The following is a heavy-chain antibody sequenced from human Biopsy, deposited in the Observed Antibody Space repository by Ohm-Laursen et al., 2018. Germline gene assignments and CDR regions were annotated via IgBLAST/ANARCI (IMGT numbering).Heavy chain of an antibody. J-gene: IGHJ2*01. CDR3: ARDRGYYSDRTVPGYFDL. CDR2: VYYTEST. D-gene: IGHD3-22*01. V-gene: IGHV4-59*01. Sequence: PSETLSLTCTVSGDSISSYYWSWIRQPHGKGLQRIGYVYYTESTDYNPSLQSRVTISVDTSKNLFSLRLRSVTPADTAIYYCARDRGYYSDRTVPGYFDLWGRGTLVTVSS. CDR1: GDSISSYY.